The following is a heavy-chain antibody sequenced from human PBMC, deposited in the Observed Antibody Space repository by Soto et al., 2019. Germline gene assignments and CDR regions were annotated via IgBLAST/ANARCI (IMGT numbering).Heavy chain of an antibody. J-gene: IGHJ3*02. V-gene: IGHV1-46*01. CDR3: ARAPFGSGSYYTAFDI. CDR1: GYTFTSYY. Sequence: ASVKVSCKASGYTFTSYYMHWVRQAPGQGLEWMGIINPSGGSTSYAQKFQGRVTMTRDTSTSTVYMELSSLRSEDTAVYYCARAPFGSGSYYTAFDIWGQGTMVTVS. CDR2: INPSGGST. D-gene: IGHD3-10*01.